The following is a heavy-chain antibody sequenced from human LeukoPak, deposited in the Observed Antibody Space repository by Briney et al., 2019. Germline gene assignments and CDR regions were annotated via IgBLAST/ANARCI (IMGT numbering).Heavy chain of an antibody. J-gene: IGHJ4*02. V-gene: IGHV4-38-2*02. CDR2: IYHSGST. CDR3: ARDSGSYSLDY. CDR1: GYSISSGYY. D-gene: IGHD1-26*01. Sequence: SETLSLTCTVSGYSISSGYYWGWIRQPPGQGLEWIGSIYHSGSTYYNPSLKSRVTISVDTSKNQFSLKLSSVTAADTAVYYCARDSGSYSLDYWGQGTLVTVSS.